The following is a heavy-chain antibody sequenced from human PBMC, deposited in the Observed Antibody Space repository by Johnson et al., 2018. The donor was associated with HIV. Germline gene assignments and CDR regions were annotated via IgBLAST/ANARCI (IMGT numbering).Heavy chain of an antibody. CDR3: AGDMGTHAFDI. Sequence: VQLVESGGGVVQPGRSLRISCAASGFTFSSYWMHWVRQAPGKGLEWVSYISSSGNTIYYADSVKGRFTISRDNAKNSLYLQMNSLRAEDTAVYYCAGDMGTHAFDIWGQGTMVTVSS. D-gene: IGHD2-15*01. CDR1: GFTFSSYW. V-gene: IGHV3-48*04. J-gene: IGHJ3*02. CDR2: ISSSGNTI.